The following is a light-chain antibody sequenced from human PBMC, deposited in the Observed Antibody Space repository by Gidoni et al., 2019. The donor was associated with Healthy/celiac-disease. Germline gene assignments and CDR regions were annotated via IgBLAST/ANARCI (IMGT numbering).Light chain of an antibody. J-gene: IGLJ2*01. CDR3: SSYTSSSTLV. V-gene: IGLV2-14*01. CDR1: CSDVGGYNY. CDR2: EFR. Sequence: SALTQPASVSGSPGQSITISCTGTCSDVGGYNYVSWYQQHPGKAPKLMIYEFRNRPSGVSNRFSGSKSGNTASLTISGPQAEDEADYYCSSYTSSSTLVFGGGTKLTVL.